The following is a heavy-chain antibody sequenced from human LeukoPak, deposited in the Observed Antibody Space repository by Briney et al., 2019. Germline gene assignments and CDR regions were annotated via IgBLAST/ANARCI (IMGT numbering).Heavy chain of an antibody. J-gene: IGHJ4*02. CDR2: IYYSGST. Sequence: SETLSLTCTVSGGPISNYYWSWIRQPPGKGLEWIGYIYYSGSTNYNPSLESRVTISVDTSKNQFSLKLDSVTAADTAVYYCARGRSGSYHSPFDYWGQGTLVTVSS. CDR3: ARGRSGSYHSPFDY. CDR1: GGPISNYY. V-gene: IGHV4-59*13. D-gene: IGHD1-26*01.